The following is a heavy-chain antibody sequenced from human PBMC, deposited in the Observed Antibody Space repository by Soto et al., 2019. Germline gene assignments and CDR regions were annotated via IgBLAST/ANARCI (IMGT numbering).Heavy chain of an antibody. CDR3: ARDIRVDIVASYYFDY. CDR1: GYTFTSYY. V-gene: IGHV1-46*01. CDR2: INPSGGST. D-gene: IGHD5-12*01. Sequence: GASVKVSCKASGYTFTSYYMHWVRQAPGQGLEWMGIINPSGGSTSYAQKFQGRVTMTRDTSTSTVYMELSSLRSEDTAVYYCARDIRVDIVASYYFDYWGQGTLVTVSS. J-gene: IGHJ4*02.